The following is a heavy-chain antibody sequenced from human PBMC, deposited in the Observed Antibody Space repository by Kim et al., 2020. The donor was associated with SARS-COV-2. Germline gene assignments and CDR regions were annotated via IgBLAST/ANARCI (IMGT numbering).Heavy chain of an antibody. Sequence: GGSLRLSCAASGFTFSSYEMNWVRQAPGKGLEWVSYISSSGSTIYYADSVKGRFTISRDNAKNSLYLQMNSLRAEDTAVYYCARGLKIVGATTLIVYWGQGTLVTVSS. J-gene: IGHJ4*02. CDR1: GFTFSSYE. D-gene: IGHD1-26*01. V-gene: IGHV3-48*03. CDR3: ARGLKIVGATTLIVY. CDR2: ISSSGSTI.